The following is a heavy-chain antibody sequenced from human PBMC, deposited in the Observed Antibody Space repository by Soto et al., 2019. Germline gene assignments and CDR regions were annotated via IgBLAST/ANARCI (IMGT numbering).Heavy chain of an antibody. CDR1: VFIFNNYA. Sequence: PRGSLVLCCASSVFIFNNYAMSWVRQAPGKGLDLPSFISAGGGSPNYADSVKGRFTISRDNSKNMVYLQMNSLRAEDTAVYYCAKDWDFYDFVTGYYLTGHYFDYWGQGTPVTVSS. V-gene: IGHV3-23*01. D-gene: IGHD3-9*01. J-gene: IGHJ4*02. CDR2: ISAGGGSP. CDR3: AKDWDFYDFVTGYYLTGHYFDY.